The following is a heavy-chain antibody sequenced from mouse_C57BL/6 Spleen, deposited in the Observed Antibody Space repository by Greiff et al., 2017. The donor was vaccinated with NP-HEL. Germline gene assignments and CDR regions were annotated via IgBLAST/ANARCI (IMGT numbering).Heavy chain of an antibody. CDR2: INPYNGGT. Sequence: VQLKQSGPVLVKPGASVKMSCKASGYTFTDYYMNWVKQSHGKSLEWIGVINPYNGGTSYNQKFKGKATLTVDKSSSTAYMELNSLTSEDSAVYYCARSYYSNSFDYWGQGTTLTVSS. V-gene: IGHV1-19*01. CDR3: ARSYYSNSFDY. CDR1: GYTFTDYY. D-gene: IGHD2-5*01. J-gene: IGHJ2*01.